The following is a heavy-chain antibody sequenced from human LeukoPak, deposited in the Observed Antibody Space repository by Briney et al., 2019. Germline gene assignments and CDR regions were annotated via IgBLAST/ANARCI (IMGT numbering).Heavy chain of an antibody. J-gene: IGHJ4*02. Sequence: SGTLSLTCTVSGGSISSSSYYWGWIRQPPGKGLEWIGSIYYSGSTYYNPSLKSRVTISVDTSKNQFSLKLSSVTAADTAVYYCARGRENENLNYWGQGTLVTVSS. CDR1: GGSISSSSYY. CDR3: ARGRENENLNY. V-gene: IGHV4-39*01. D-gene: IGHD1-26*01. CDR2: IYYSGST.